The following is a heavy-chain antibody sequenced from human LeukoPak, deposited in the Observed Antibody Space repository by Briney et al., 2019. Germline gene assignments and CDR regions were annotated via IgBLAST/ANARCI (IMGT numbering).Heavy chain of an antibody. D-gene: IGHD3-22*01. Sequence: GSSVKVSCKASGGTFSSYAISWVRQAPGQGLEWMGRIIPILGIANYAQKFQGRVTITADKSTSTAYMELSSLRSEDTAVYYCARVYYDSSGYYRGYWFDPWGQGTLVTVSS. CDR3: ARVYYDSSGYYRGYWFDP. CDR1: GGTFSSYA. V-gene: IGHV1-69*04. J-gene: IGHJ5*02. CDR2: IIPILGIA.